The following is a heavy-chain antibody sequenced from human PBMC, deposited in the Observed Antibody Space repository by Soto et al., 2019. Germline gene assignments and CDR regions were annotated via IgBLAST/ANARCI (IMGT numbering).Heavy chain of an antibody. CDR2: ISPYNGNT. D-gene: IGHD4-17*01. CDR1: GYTFSDFG. V-gene: IGHV1-18*01. Sequence: QVQLVQSGAEVKKPGASVKVSCRTSGYTFSDFGINWVRQAPGQGLEWVGWISPYNGNTQYVENLHGRVTMTTDTSTNTAYMELRSLRPDDTAVYFWARGRDYGDFYFDFWGQGTLVTVSS. J-gene: IGHJ4*02. CDR3: ARGRDYGDFYFDF.